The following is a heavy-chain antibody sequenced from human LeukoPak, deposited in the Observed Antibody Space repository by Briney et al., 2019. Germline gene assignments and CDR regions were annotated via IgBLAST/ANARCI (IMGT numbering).Heavy chain of an antibody. J-gene: IGHJ4*02. CDR3: ARLVRGGYYYFDY. CDR2: IRYDGNNK. CDR1: GFTFSNYG. D-gene: IGHD3-10*01. Sequence: GGSLRLSCGASGFTFSNYGMLWVRQAPGKGLDWVSFIRYDGNNKLYADSVKGRSTISRDNAKNSLYLQMNSLRAEDTAVYYCARLVRGGYYYFDYWGQGTLVTVSS. V-gene: IGHV3-30*02.